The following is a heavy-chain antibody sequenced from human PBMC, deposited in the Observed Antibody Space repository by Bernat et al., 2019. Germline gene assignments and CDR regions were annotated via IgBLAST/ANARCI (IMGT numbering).Heavy chain of an antibody. V-gene: IGHV3-7*01. CDR2: IDQDGSEK. J-gene: IGHJ6*02. CDR3: AKPPGYQICIDS. Sequence: EVQLVESGGGLVQPGGSLRLSCAGSGFTFSSYWMTWVRQAPGKGLEWVASIDQDGSEKQYVDSVKGRFTISRHHSKNSLYLQMNSLRVEDTAVFYCAKPPGYQICIDSRGQGPTVTVSS. D-gene: IGHD3-9*01. CDR1: GFTFSSYW.